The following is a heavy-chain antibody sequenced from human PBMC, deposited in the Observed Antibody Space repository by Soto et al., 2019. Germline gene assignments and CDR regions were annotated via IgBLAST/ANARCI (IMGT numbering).Heavy chain of an antibody. V-gene: IGHV4-31*03. J-gene: IGHJ5*01. Sequence: QVQLQESGPGLVKPSQTLSLTCSVSGGSISSGGYYWSWIRQHPEKGLEWIGYIYYSGSTNYNPSLKRRVIISVATSSNRFSLDLRSVTAADTAIYYCARHSASWQWFDYWGQGTLVTVSS. CDR3: ARHSASWQWFDY. CDR1: GGSISSGGYY. D-gene: IGHD1-26*01. CDR2: IYYSGST.